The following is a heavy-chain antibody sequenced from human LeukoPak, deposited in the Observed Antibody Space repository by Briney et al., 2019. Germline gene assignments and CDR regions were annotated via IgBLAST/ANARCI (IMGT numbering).Heavy chain of an antibody. CDR1: GGSISSYH. J-gene: IGHJ4*02. D-gene: IGHD3-10*01. CDR2: IYDSGST. Sequence: SETLSLTCTVSGGSISSYHWSWIRQPPGKGLEWIGSIYDSGSTNYNPSLKSRGTISVDTSKNQFSLKLNSVTAADTAVYYCARGSLWVNFDYWGQGTLVTVSS. V-gene: IGHV4-59*01. CDR3: ARGSLWVNFDY.